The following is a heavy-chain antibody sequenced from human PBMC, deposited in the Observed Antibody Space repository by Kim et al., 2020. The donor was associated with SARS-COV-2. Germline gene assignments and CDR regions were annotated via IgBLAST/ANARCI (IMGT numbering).Heavy chain of an antibody. V-gene: IGHV3-30*18. J-gene: IGHJ6*02. Sequence: GGSLRLSCAASGFTFSSYGMHWVRQAPGKGLEWVAVISYDGSNKYYADSVKGRFTISRDNSKNTLYLQMNSLRAEDTAVYYCAKDLAAGTGFGGDYYYGMDVWGQGTTVTVSS. CDR1: GFTFSSYG. D-gene: IGHD6-13*01. CDR3: AKDLAAGTGFGGDYYYGMDV. CDR2: ISYDGSNK.